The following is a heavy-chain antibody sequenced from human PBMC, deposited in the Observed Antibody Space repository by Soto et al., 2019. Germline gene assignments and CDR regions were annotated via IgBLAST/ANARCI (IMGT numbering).Heavy chain of an antibody. CDR1: GGSISGYY. J-gene: IGHJ6*03. CDR2: VYNSGST. CDR3: ARGRREVSVVKVGGYSYGEYYYMDV. D-gene: IGHD5-18*01. V-gene: IGHV4-59*01. Sequence: SETLSLTCTVSGGSISGYYWNWIRQPPGKGLKWIGYVYNSGSTNDNPSFKTRVTISVDTSKNQFSLKLSSVTAADTAVYYCARGRREVSVVKVGGYSYGEYYYMDVWGKGTTVTVSS.